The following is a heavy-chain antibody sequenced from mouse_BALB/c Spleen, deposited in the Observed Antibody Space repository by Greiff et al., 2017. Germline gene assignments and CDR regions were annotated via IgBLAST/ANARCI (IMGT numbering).Heavy chain of an antibody. CDR1: GFAFSSYD. CDR2: ISSGGGSP. V-gene: IGHV5-12-1*01. J-gene: IGHJ3*01. CDR3: ERQGEGFAY. Sequence: EVQLVESGAGLVKPGGSLKLSCAASGFAFSSYDMSWVRQTPEKRLEWVGYISSGGGSPYYPDTVTGRFTITRDNASNTLYLQMSGQKSEDSALYYCERQGEGFAYWGQGTLVTVSA.